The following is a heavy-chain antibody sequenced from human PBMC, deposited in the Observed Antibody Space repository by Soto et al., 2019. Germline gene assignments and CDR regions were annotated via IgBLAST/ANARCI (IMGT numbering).Heavy chain of an antibody. V-gene: IGHV4-31*03. CDR1: RGSISSGGYY. CDR2: IYYSGST. D-gene: IGHD3-10*01. Sequence: SETLSLTCTVSRGSISSGGYYWSVIRQHPGKGLEWIGYIYYSGSTYYNPSLKSRVTISVDTSKNQFSLKLSSVTAADTAVYYCARIRISMGHGVNFDLLDVWAQGTTVTVS. J-gene: IGHJ6*02. CDR3: ARIRISMGHGVNFDLLDV.